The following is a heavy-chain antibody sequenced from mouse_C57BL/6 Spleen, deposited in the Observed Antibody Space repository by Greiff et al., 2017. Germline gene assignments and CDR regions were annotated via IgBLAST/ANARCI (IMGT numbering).Heavy chain of an antibody. J-gene: IGHJ2*01. Sequence: QVQLQQSGPELVKPGASVKISCKASGYAFSSSWMNWVKQRPGKGLEWIGRIYPGDGDTNYNGKFKGKATLTADKSSSTAYMQLSSLTSEDSAVYFCARSGDLYDGYYQYYFDYWGQGTTLTVSS. CDR1: GYAFSSSW. V-gene: IGHV1-82*01. D-gene: IGHD2-3*01. CDR3: ARSGDLYDGYYQYYFDY. CDR2: IYPGDGDT.